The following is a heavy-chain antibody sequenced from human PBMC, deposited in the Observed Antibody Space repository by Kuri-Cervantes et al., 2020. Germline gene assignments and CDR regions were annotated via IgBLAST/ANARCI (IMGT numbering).Heavy chain of an antibody. V-gene: IGHV1-2*02. Sequence: ASVKVSCKASGGTFSSYAISWVRQAPGQGLEWMGWINPNSGGTNYAQKFQGRVTMTRDTSISTAYMELSRLRSDDTAVYYCARRYTSYGYPIDDYWGQGTLVTVSS. CDR3: ARRYTSYGYPIDDY. J-gene: IGHJ4*02. CDR2: INPNSGGT. D-gene: IGHD5-18*01. CDR1: GGTFSSYA.